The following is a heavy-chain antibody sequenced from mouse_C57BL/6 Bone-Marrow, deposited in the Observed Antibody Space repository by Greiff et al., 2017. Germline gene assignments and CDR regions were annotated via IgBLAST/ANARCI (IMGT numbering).Heavy chain of an antibody. V-gene: IGHV1-81*01. J-gene: IGHJ2*01. CDR1: GYTFTSYG. Sequence: QVQLKESGAELARPGASVKLSCKASGYTFTSYGISWVKQRTGQGLEWIGEIYPRSGNTYYNEKFKGKDTLTADKSSSTAYMELRSLTSEDSAVYYCARGYGKSYWGQGTTLTVSS. CDR2: IYPRSGNT. CDR3: ARGYGKSY. D-gene: IGHD2-1*01.